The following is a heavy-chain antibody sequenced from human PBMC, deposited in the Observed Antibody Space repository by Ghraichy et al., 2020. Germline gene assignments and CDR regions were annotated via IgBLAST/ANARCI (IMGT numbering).Heavy chain of an antibody. V-gene: IGHV4-31*03. Sequence: SETLSLTCTVSGGSISSGGYYWSWIRQHPGKGLEWIGYIYYSGSTYYNPSLKSRVTISVDTSKNQFSLKLSSVTAADTAVYYCARVAPQREYDYVWGSYRQINWFDPWGQGTLVTVSS. J-gene: IGHJ5*02. CDR3: ARVAPQREYDYVWGSYRQINWFDP. CDR2: IYYSGST. D-gene: IGHD3-16*02. CDR1: GGSISSGGYY.